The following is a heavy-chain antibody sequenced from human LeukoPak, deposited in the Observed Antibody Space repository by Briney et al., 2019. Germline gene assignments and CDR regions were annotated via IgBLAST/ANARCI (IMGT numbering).Heavy chain of an antibody. CDR3: ARNRRGSSWLRYFDY. Sequence: GGSLRLSCAASGFTFSSYGMHWVRQAPGKGLEWVAVIWYDGSNKYYADSVKGRFTISRDNSKNTLYLQMNSRRAEDTAVYYCARNRRGSSWLRYFDYWGQGTLVTVSS. CDR2: IWYDGSNK. J-gene: IGHJ4*02. CDR1: GFTFSSYG. V-gene: IGHV3-33*01. D-gene: IGHD6-13*01.